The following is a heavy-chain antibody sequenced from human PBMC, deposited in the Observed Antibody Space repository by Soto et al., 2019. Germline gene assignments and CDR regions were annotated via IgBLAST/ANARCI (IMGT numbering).Heavy chain of an antibody. CDR3: AREGGDLNWFDP. D-gene: IGHD4-17*01. V-gene: IGHV3-48*01. CDR2: ISSSSTI. Sequence: EVQLVESGGGLVQPGGSLRLSCAASGFTFSSYSMNWVRQAPGKGLEWVSYISSSSTIYYADSVKGRFTISRDNAKNSLYLQMNSLRAADTAVYYCAREGGDLNWFDPWGQGTLVTVSS. J-gene: IGHJ5*02. CDR1: GFTFSSYS.